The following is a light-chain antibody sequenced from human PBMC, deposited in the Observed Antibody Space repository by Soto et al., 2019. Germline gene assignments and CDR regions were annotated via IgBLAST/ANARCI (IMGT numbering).Light chain of an antibody. CDR2: GAS. J-gene: IGKJ5*01. CDR3: QQSYSSPTIT. CDR1: RNISNY. Sequence: IQMTQSPSSLSASVGDIVTITCLASRNISNYLNWYQHKPGKAPNLLMYGASSLQSGVPSRFSGSGSGTDFSLTISSLQPEDFATYYCQQSYSSPTITFGQGTRLEIK. V-gene: IGKV1-39*01.